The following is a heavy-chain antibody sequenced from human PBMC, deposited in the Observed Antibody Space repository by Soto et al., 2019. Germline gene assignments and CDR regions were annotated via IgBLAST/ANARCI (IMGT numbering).Heavy chain of an antibody. CDR3: ARDIYCSGGSCPHWFDP. J-gene: IGHJ5*02. Sequence: GASVKVSCKASGYTFTSYGISWVRQAPGQGLEWMGWISAYNGNTNYAQKLQGRVTMTTDTSTSTAYMELRSLRSDDTAVYYCARDIYCSGGSCPHWFDPWGQGTLVTVSS. V-gene: IGHV1-18*01. D-gene: IGHD2-15*01. CDR2: ISAYNGNT. CDR1: GYTFTSYG.